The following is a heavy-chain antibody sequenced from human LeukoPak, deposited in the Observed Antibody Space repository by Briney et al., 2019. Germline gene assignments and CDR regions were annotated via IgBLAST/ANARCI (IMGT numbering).Heavy chain of an antibody. J-gene: IGHJ4*02. D-gene: IGHD3-10*01. CDR1: GGTFSTYV. CDR2: IIPISGAA. V-gene: IGHV1-69*05. CDR3: ARLYGSGPDF. Sequence: KVSCKASGGTFSTYVISWVRQAPGQGLEWMGGIIPISGAANYAQKFQGRVTITTDESTSTAYMELSSLRSEDTAVYYCARLYGSGPDFWGQGTLVTVSS.